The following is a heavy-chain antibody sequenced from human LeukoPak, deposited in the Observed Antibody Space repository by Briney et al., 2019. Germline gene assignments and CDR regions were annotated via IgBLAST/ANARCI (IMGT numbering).Heavy chain of an antibody. CDR1: GNYW. CDR2: INSDGSWT. D-gene: IGHD3-10*01. Sequence: HLGGSLRLSCAASGNYWMHWVRQAPGKGLVWVSHINSDGSWTSYADSVKGRFTISKDNAKNTVYLQMNSLRAEDAAVYYCVKEYDSGGYGANFDYWGQGTLVTVSS. J-gene: IGHJ4*02. CDR3: VKEYDSGGYGANFDY. V-gene: IGHV3-74*01.